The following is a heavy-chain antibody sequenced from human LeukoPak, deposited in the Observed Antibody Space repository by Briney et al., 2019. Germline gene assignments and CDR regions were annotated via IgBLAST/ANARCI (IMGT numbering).Heavy chain of an antibody. CDR3: ARDPVKGYSYGYTDY. J-gene: IGHJ4*02. V-gene: IGHV3-21*01. D-gene: IGHD5-18*01. Sequence: GGSLRLSCAASGFTFSSYSMNWVRQAPGKGLEWVSSISSSSSCIYYADSVKGRFTISRDNAKNSLYLQMNSLRAEDTAVYYCARDPVKGYSYGYTDYWGQGTLVTVSS. CDR2: ISSSSSCI. CDR1: GFTFSSYS.